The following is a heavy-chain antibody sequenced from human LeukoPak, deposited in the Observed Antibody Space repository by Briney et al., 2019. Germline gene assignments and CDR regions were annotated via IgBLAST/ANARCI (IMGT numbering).Heavy chain of an antibody. J-gene: IGHJ4*02. CDR3: ARAEYSGSRRDAFDY. D-gene: IGHD1-26*01. CDR1: GATFSSYA. CDR2: IIPILGIA. Sequence: GSSVKVSCKASGATFSSYAISWVRQAPGQGLKWMGRIIPILGIANYAQEFQGRVTITADKSTSTAYMELSSLRSEDTAVYYCARAEYSGSRRDAFDYWGQGTLVTVSS. V-gene: IGHV1-69*04.